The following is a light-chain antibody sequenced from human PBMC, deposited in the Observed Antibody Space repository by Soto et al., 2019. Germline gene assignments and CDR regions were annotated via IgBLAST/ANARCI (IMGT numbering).Light chain of an antibody. CDR1: QSVSSY. V-gene: IGKV3D-15*01. CDR2: GAS. CDR3: QQYDDWLRLT. J-gene: IGKJ4*01. Sequence: EIVLTQSPATLSLSPGEGATLSCSASQSVSSYLVWYQQKPGQAPRLLIFGASYRATGIPARFSGSGSGTEFNLTISSLQSEDFAVYFCQQYDDWLRLTFGGGTKVDIK.